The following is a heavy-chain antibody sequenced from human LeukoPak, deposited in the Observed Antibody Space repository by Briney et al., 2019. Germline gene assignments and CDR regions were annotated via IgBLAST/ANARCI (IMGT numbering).Heavy chain of an antibody. CDR3: ARGLVAYCGGDCYSFDY. CDR2: IIPIFGTA. J-gene: IGHJ4*02. Sequence: SVKVSCKASGGTFSSYAISWVRQAPGQGLEWMGWIIPIFGTANYAQKFQGRVTITADESTSTAYMVLSSLRSEDTAVYYCARGLVAYCGGDCYSFDYWGQGTLVTVSS. CDR1: GGTFSSYA. V-gene: IGHV1-69*13. D-gene: IGHD2-21*02.